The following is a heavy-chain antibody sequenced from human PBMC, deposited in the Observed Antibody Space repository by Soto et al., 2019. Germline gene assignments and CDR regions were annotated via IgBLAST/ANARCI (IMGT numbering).Heavy chain of an antibody. Sequence: PGGSLRLSCAASGFTFNKYWMSWVRQAPGKGLEWVANINQDGSEKYYVDSVKGRFTISRDNAKSSVYLQLNSLRGEDTAVYYCAKRITISALAFDIWGQGTVVTVSS. J-gene: IGHJ3*02. CDR3: AKRITISALAFDI. CDR1: GFTFNKYW. D-gene: IGHD3-9*01. CDR2: INQDGSEK. V-gene: IGHV3-7*01.